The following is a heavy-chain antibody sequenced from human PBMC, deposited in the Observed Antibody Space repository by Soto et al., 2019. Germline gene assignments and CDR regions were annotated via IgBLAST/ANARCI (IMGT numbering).Heavy chain of an antibody. V-gene: IGHV3-23*01. CDR2: ISGSGGST. CDR1: GFTFSSYA. D-gene: IGHD6-13*01. CDR3: AKRPWGIAAAGTARNFDY. Sequence: GGSLRLSCAASGFTFSSYAMSWVRQAPGKGLEWVSAISGSGGSTYYADSVKGRFTISRDNSKNTLYLQMNSLRAADTAVYYCAKRPWGIAAAGTARNFDYWGQGTLVTVSS. J-gene: IGHJ4*02.